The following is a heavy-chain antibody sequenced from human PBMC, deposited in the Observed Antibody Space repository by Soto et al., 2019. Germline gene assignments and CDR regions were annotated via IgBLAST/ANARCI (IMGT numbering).Heavy chain of an antibody. CDR3: ERGTGIIFFGVVTVDDAFDI. CDR2: ISAYNGNT. J-gene: IGHJ3*02. CDR1: GYTFTSYG. Sequence: ASVKVSCKASGYTFTSYGISWVRQAPGQGLEWMGWISAYNGNTNYAQKLQGRVTMTTDTSTSTAYMELRSMRSDDKAVYYCERGTGIIFFGVVTVDDAFDILGNGTMGTVSS. D-gene: IGHD3-3*01. V-gene: IGHV1-18*01.